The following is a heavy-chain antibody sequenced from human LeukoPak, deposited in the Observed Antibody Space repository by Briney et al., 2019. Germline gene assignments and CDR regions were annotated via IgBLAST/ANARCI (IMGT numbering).Heavy chain of an antibody. CDR2: INHSGST. Sequence: SETLSLTCAVYGGSFRGYYWSWIRQPPGKGLEWIGEINHSGSTNSNPSLKSRVTISVDTSKNQFSLKLSSVTAADTAVYYCASHTVVVTATHDAFAFWGQGTMVTVSS. D-gene: IGHD2-21*02. CDR3: ASHTVVVTATHDAFAF. J-gene: IGHJ3*01. V-gene: IGHV4-34*01. CDR1: GGSFRGYY.